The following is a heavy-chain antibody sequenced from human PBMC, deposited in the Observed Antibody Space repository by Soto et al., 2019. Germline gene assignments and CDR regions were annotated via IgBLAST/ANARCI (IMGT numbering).Heavy chain of an antibody. J-gene: IGHJ6*02. CDR1: GYNFSTYA. CDR3: ARGERLYYFYKGMDV. D-gene: IGHD1-26*01. CDR2: INTGNGNT. V-gene: IGHV1-3*04. Sequence: ASVKVSCKASGYNFSTYALLWVRQAPGQRLEWMGWINTGNGNTKYSQKFQGRVTMTRDTSASTAYMKLSSLRSEDTAVYYCARGERLYYFYKGMDVWGQGSTVTV.